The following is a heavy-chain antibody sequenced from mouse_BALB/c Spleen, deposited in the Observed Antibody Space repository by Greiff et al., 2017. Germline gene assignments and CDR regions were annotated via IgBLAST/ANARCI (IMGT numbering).Heavy chain of an antibody. Sequence: QVQLKESGPGPVAPSQSLSITCTVSGFSLTSYGVHWVRQPPGKGLEWLGVIWAGGSTNYNSALMSRLSISKDNSKSQVFLKMNSLQTDDTAMYYCARVSFAYWGQGTLVTVSA. J-gene: IGHJ3*01. CDR3: ARVSFAY. V-gene: IGHV2-9*02. CDR1: GFSLTSYG. CDR2: IWAGGST.